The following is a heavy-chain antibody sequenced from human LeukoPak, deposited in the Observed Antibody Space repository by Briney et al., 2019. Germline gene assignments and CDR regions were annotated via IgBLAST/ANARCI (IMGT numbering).Heavy chain of an antibody. V-gene: IGHV3-30*02. J-gene: IGHJ5*02. D-gene: IGHD4-17*01. CDR3: ARRMTTVTTGLNWFDP. Sequence: GGSLRLSCAASGFTFSSYGMHWVRQAPGKGLEWVAFIRYDGSNKYYADSVKGRFTISRDNSKNTLYLQMNSLRAEDTAVYYCARRMTTVTTGLNWFDPWGQGTLVTVSS. CDR2: IRYDGSNK. CDR1: GFTFSSYG.